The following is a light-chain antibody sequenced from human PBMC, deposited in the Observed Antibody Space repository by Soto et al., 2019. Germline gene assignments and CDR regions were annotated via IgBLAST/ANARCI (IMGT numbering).Light chain of an antibody. Sequence: QSVLTQPPSASGTPGQRVSISCSGSISNIGRNTVTWYQHLPGTAPKLLIYSSNQRPSGVPDRFSGSKSGTSASLAISGLQSEDGADYSCASWDDSLNAVVFGGGTKVTVL. CDR1: ISNIGRNT. CDR2: SSN. CDR3: ASWDDSLNAVV. V-gene: IGLV1-44*01. J-gene: IGLJ2*01.